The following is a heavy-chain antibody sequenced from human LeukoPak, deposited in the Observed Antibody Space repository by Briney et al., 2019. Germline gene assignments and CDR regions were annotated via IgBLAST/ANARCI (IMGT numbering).Heavy chain of an antibody. J-gene: IGHJ5*02. CDR2: IKQDGSEK. CDR1: GFTFSSYW. CDR3: ARDGKVPSNWFDP. Sequence: GGSLRLSCATSGFTFSSYWMSWVRQAPGKGLEWVANIKQDGSEKYYVDSVKGRFTISRDNAKNSLYLQMNSLRAEDTAVYYCARDGKVPSNWFDPWGQGTLVTVSS. V-gene: IGHV3-7*03. D-gene: IGHD1-1*01.